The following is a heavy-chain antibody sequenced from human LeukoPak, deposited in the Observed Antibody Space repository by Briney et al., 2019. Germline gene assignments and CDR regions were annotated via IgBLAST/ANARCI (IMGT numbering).Heavy chain of an antibody. V-gene: IGHV4-59*01. J-gene: IGHJ3*02. CDR3: ARSYYDSSGYFSAFDI. D-gene: IGHD3-22*01. Sequence: SETLSLTCTVSGDSISSYYWSWIRQPPGKGLEWIGYIYYSGSTNYNPSLKSRVTISVDTSKNQFSLKLSSVTAADTAVYYCARSYYDSSGYFSAFDIWGQGTMVTVSS. CDR2: IYYSGST. CDR1: GDSISSYY.